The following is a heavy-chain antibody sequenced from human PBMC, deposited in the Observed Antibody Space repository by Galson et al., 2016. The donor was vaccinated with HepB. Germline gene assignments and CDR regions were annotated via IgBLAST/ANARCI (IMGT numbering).Heavy chain of an antibody. J-gene: IGHJ2*01. CDR2: INPSDGST. CDR3: ARVAPAGSFWYFDL. Sequence: SVKVSCKASGYTFTSYYLHWVRQAPGQGLEWMGIINPSDGSTSYAQNFQGRVTMTRDTSTSTVYMDLSSLTSEDTAVYYCARVAPAGSFWYFDLWGRGTLVTVSS. V-gene: IGHV1-46*01. CDR1: GYTFTSYY. D-gene: IGHD6-13*01.